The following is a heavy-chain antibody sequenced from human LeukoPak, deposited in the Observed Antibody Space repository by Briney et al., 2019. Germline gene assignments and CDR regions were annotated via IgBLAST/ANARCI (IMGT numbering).Heavy chain of an antibody. V-gene: IGHV3-23*01. J-gene: IGHJ5*02. CDR2: ISGSGGST. Sequence: GGSLRLSCAASGFTFSTYAMSWVRQAPGKGLEWVSGISGSGGSTYYAGSVKGRFTISRDNSKNTVYVQMNSLRAEDTAVYYCAKDPTTYYDTSGYGRYNWFDLWGQGTLVTVSS. D-gene: IGHD3-22*01. CDR3: AKDPTTYYDTSGYGRYNWFDL. CDR1: GFTFSTYA.